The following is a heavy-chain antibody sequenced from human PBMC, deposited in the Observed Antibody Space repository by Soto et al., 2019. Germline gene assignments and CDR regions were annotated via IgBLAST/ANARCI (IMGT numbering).Heavy chain of an antibody. Sequence: QVQLQESGPGLVKPSGTLSLTCAVSGGSISSSNWWSWVRQPPGKGLEWIGEIYHSGSTNYNPSLKRRVTISVDKSQNQFSLKLSSVPAADTAVYYCANFPATSAFDYWGQGTLVTVSS. V-gene: IGHV4-4*02. CDR3: ANFPATSAFDY. CDR2: IYHSGST. CDR1: GGSISSSNW. D-gene: IGHD2-2*01. J-gene: IGHJ4*02.